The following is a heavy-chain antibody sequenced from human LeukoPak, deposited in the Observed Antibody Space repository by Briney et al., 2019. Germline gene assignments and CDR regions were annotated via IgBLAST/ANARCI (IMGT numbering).Heavy chain of an antibody. D-gene: IGHD3-22*01. J-gene: IGHJ4*02. CDR1: GFTVSSNY. CDR2: IYSGGST. V-gene: IGHV3-66*01. Sequence: GGSLRLSCAASGFTVSSNYMSWVRQAPGKGLEWVSVIYSGGSTYYADSVKGRFTISRDNSKNTLYLQMNSLRAEDTAVYYCAREQHDSSGYYLNPDDYWGQGTLVTVSS. CDR3: AREQHDSSGYYLNPDDY.